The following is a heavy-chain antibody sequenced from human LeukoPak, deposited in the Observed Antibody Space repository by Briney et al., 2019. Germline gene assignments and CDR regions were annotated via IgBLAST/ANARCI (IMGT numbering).Heavy chain of an antibody. CDR1: GFTVSSNY. Sequence: PGGSLRLSCAASGFTVSSNYMSWVRQAPGKGLEWVSSIYSGGSTYYADSVKGRFTISRDNSKNTVYLQMNSLRAEDTAVYYCAKSSSGFLDVFDLWGQGTMVTVSS. CDR3: AKSSSGFLDVFDL. V-gene: IGHV3-53*01. CDR2: IYSGGST. D-gene: IGHD3-22*01. J-gene: IGHJ3*01.